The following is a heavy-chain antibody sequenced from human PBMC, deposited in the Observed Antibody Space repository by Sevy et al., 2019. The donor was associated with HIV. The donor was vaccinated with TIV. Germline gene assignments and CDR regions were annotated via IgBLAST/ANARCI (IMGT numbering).Heavy chain of an antibody. CDR2: FDPEDGET. D-gene: IGHD3-22*01. J-gene: IGHJ4*02. CDR3: ATTKDYYDSSGYPFDY. CDR1: GYTLTELS. Sequence: ASVKVSCKVSGYTLTELSMHWLRQAPGKGLEWVGSFDPEDGETVYEHNFQGRVSMTEDTSTDTAYMEVISLKFEDSAVYYCATTKDYYDSSGYPFDYWGQGTLVTVSS. V-gene: IGHV1-24*01.